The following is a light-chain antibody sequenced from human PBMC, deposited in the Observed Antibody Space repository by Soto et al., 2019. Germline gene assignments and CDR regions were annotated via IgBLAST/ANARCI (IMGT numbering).Light chain of an antibody. CDR2: WAS. Sequence: DIVMTQSPDSLAVSLGERATINCKSSQSVLYSSNNKNYLAWYQQKPGQPPKPLIYWASTRESGVPDRFSGSGSGSDFTLTIRSLQAEDVAVYYCQQYYSTPYTFGQGTKLEIK. CDR1: QSVLYSSNNKNY. J-gene: IGKJ2*01. V-gene: IGKV4-1*01. CDR3: QQYYSTPYT.